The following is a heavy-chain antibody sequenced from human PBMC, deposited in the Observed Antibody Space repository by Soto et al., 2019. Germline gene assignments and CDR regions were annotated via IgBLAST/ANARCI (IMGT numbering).Heavy chain of an antibody. Sequence: SETLSLTCTVSGGSISSGGYYWSWIRQHPGKGLEWIGYIYYSGSTYYNPSLKSRVTISVDTSKNQFSLKLSSVTAADSGVYYCAKLVRDDVRRSDLDHWGQGTLVTVSS. J-gene: IGHJ4*02. CDR1: GGSISSGGYY. CDR2: IYYSGST. D-gene: IGHD3-10*02. CDR3: AKLVRDDVRRSDLDH. V-gene: IGHV4-31*03.